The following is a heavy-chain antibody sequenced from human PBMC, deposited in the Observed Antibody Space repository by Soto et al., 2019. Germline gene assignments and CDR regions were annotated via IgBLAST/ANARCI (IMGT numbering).Heavy chain of an antibody. D-gene: IGHD5-12*01. J-gene: IGHJ3*02. CDR1: GGSFSGYY. CDR3: ARLVIVATMWAFDI. CDR2: INHSGST. Sequence: SETLSLTCAVYGGSFSGYYWSWIRQPPGKGLEWIGEINHSGSTNYNPSLKSRVTISVDTSKNQFSLKLNSVTAADTAVYYCARLVIVATMWAFDIWGQGTMVTVSS. V-gene: IGHV4-34*01.